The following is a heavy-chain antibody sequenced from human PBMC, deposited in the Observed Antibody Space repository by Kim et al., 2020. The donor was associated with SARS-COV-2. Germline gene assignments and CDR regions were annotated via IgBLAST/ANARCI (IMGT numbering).Heavy chain of an antibody. CDR2: IYYSGST. CDR1: GGSISSSSYY. V-gene: IGHV4-39*07. Sequence: SETLSLTCTVSGGSISSSSYYWGWIRQPPGKGLEWIGSIYYSGSTYYNPSLKSRVTISVDTSKNQFSLKLSSVTAADTAVYYCARDESTVVTPVDFDIWG. D-gene: IGHD4-17*01. CDR3: ARDESTVVTPVDFDI. J-gene: IGHJ3*02.